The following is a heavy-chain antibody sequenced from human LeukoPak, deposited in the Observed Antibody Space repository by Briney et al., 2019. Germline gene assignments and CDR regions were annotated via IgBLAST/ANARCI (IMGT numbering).Heavy chain of an antibody. CDR3: ARGWSGPLPDV. CDR1: GFTFSSYA. D-gene: IGHD3-3*01. V-gene: IGHV3-66*01. CDR2: IYTGGST. Sequence: TGGSLRLSCAASGFTFSSYAMSWVRQAPGKGLEWVSVIYTGGSTYYADSVKGRFTISRDNSKNTLYLHMNSLRVEDTAVYYCARGWSGPLPDVWGQGTTVTVSS. J-gene: IGHJ6*02.